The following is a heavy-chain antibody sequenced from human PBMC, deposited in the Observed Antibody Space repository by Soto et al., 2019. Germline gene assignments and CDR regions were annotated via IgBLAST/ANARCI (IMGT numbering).Heavy chain of an antibody. V-gene: IGHV1-69*05. D-gene: IGHD5-18*01. CDR2: IIPIFGTA. CDR1: GGTFSSYA. J-gene: IGHJ6*02. CDR3: ARDRGTAMVIGSYYGMDV. Sequence: QVQLVQSGAEVKKPGSSVKVSCKASGGTFSSYAISWVRQAPGQGLEWMGGIIPIFGTANYAQKFQGRATITSDESTSTAYMGLSSLRSEDTAVYYCARDRGTAMVIGSYYGMDVWGQGTTVTVSS.